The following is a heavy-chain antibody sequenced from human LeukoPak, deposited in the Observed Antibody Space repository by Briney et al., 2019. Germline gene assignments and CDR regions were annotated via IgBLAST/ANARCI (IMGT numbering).Heavy chain of an antibody. CDR1: GFTFSSYW. V-gene: IGHV3-74*01. D-gene: IGHD6-6*01. CDR2: INSDGSST. Sequence: GGSLRLSCAASGFTFSSYWMHWVRQAPGKGLVWVSRINSDGSSTSYADSVKGLFTISRDNAKNTLYLQMNSLRAEDTAVYYCTCIAARRGVDYWGQGTLVTVSS. CDR3: TCIAARRGVDY. J-gene: IGHJ4*02.